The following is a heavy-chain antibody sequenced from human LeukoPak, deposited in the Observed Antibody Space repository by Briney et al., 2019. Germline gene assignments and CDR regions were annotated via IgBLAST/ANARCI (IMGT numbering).Heavy chain of an antibody. CDR1: GFTFSSYW. CDR3: ARVKYIVGATDSFDY. V-gene: IGHV3-7*01. J-gene: IGHJ4*02. D-gene: IGHD1-26*01. CDR2: IKQDGSEK. Sequence: GSLRLSCAASGFTFSSYWMSWVRQAPVKGLEWVANIKQDGSEKYYVDSVKGRFTISRDNAKNSLYLQMNSLRAEDTAVYYCARVKYIVGATDSFDYWGQGTLVTVSS.